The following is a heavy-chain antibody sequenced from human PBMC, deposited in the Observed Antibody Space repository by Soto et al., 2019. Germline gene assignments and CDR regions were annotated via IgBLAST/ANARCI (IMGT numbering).Heavy chain of an antibody. CDR2: IYSGGST. J-gene: IGHJ4*02. CDR3: SRYILTTSVRYSDS. CDR1: VLTFSRTH. Sequence: PAGSLRLSCAVSVLTFSRTHMSWFRPVPGKGLQWVSVIYSGGSTYYANAVKGRFTISRDISENSLHLQMNSLKSEDTAVYYCSRYILTTSVRYSDSWGQGTLVTVSS. D-gene: IGHD4-4*01. V-gene: IGHV3-53*01.